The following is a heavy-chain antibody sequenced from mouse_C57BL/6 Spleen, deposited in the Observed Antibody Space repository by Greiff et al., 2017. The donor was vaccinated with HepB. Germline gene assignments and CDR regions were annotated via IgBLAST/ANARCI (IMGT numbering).Heavy chain of an antibody. J-gene: IGHJ3*01. CDR2: LYPGSGRT. Sequence: QVQLQQPGAELVKPGASVKMSCKASGYTFTSYWITWVKQRPGQGLEWIGDLYPGSGRTNYNEKFKSKATLTVDKSSSTAYMQLSSLTSEDSAVYYCAREVYGYDGGFAYWGHGTLVTVSA. V-gene: IGHV1-55*01. D-gene: IGHD2-14*01. CDR3: AREVYGYDGGFAY. CDR1: GYTFTSYW.